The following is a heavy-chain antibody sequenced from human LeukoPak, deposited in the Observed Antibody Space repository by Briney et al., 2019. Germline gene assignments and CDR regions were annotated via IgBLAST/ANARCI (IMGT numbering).Heavy chain of an antibody. CDR3: AKDQWLSRYDFWSGYTFDY. Sequence: GGSLRLSCAASGFTFSSYAMSWVRQAPGKGLEWVSAISGSGGSTYYAHSVKGRFTISRDNSKNTLYLQMNSLRAEDTAVYYCAKDQWLSRYDFWSGYTFDYWGQGTLVTVSS. CDR1: GFTFSSYA. D-gene: IGHD3-3*01. V-gene: IGHV3-23*01. CDR2: ISGSGGST. J-gene: IGHJ4*02.